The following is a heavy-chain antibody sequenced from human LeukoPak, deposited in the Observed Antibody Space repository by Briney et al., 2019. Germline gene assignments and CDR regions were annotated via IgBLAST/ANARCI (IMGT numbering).Heavy chain of an antibody. J-gene: IGHJ4*02. CDR1: GGSISSYY. V-gene: IGHV4-59*01. Sequence: PSETLSLTCTVSGGSISSYYWSWIRQPPGKGLEWIGYIYYSGSTNYNPSLKSRVTISVDTSKNQFSLKLSSVTAADTAVYYCARGARSSWYVNEIEIDYWGQGTLVTVSS. CDR3: ARGARSSWYVNEIEIDY. D-gene: IGHD6-13*01. CDR2: IYYSGST.